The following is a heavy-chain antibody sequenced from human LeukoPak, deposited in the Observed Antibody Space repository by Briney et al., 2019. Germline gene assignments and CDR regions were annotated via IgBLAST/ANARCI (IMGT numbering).Heavy chain of an antibody. V-gene: IGHV3-30*04. D-gene: IGHD6-13*01. Sequence: GRSLVLSCAASGFTFSSYAMHWVRQAPGKGLEGVAVISYDGSNKYSADSVKGRFTISRDNSKNTLYLQMNSLRAEDTAVYYCARAGSWAAGPPGYFDYWGQGTLVTVSS. CDR1: GFTFSSYA. CDR2: ISYDGSNK. CDR3: ARAGSWAAGPPGYFDY. J-gene: IGHJ4*02.